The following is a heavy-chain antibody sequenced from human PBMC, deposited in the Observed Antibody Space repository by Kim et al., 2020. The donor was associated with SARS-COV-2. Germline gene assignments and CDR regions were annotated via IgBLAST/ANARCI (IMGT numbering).Heavy chain of an antibody. V-gene: IGHV4-34*01. CDR1: GGSFSGYY. Sequence: SETLSLTCAVYGGSFSGYYWSWIRQPPGKGLEWIGEINHSGSTNYNPSLKSRVTISVDTSKNQFSLKLSSVTAADTAVYYCARGSRGYSSVRPLYNWGQGTLVTVSS. J-gene: IGHJ4*02. CDR2: INHSGST. D-gene: IGHD6-25*01. CDR3: ARGSRGYSSVRPLYN.